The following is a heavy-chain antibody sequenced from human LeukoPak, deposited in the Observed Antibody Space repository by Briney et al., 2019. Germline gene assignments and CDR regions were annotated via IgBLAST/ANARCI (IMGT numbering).Heavy chain of an antibody. CDR3: ASPSITMVRGVIINDY. Sequence: TSETLSLTCTVSGGSISSSSYYWGWIRQPPGKGLEWIGSIYYSGSTYYNPSLKSRVTISVDTSKNQFSLKLSSVTAADTAVYYCASPSITMVRGVIINDYWGQGTLVTVSS. V-gene: IGHV4-39*01. D-gene: IGHD3-10*01. CDR1: GGSISSSSYY. CDR2: IYYSGST. J-gene: IGHJ4*02.